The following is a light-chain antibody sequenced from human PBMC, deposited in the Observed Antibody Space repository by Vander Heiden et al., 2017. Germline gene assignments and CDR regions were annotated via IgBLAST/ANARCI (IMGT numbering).Light chain of an antibody. V-gene: IGKV1-9*01. CDR1: QGIGSY. CDR2: AAS. J-gene: IGKJ3*01. Sequence: DIQLTQSPSFLSASVGDRVTITCRASQGIGSYLAWYQQKPGKAPKLLIYAASTLQSGVPSRFSGSGSGTEFTLTISSLQPEDFATYYCQQLRTFGPGTKVDIK. CDR3: QQLRT.